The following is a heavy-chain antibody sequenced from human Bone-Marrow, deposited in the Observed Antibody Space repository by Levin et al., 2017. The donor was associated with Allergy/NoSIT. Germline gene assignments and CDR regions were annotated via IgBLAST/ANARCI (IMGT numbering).Heavy chain of an antibody. CDR2: IYYSGSS. CDR1: GDSISDSRYY. Sequence: SETLSLTCTVSGDSISDSRYYWAWVRQPPGTTLEWIGHIYYSGSSYYNPSLKSRAAIFIDTSKNQFSVKLDSVTVADTAVYYCARTEGGSTVLFDNWGQGTLVTVSS. J-gene: IGHJ4*02. D-gene: IGHD4-11*01. CDR3: ARTEGGSTVLFDN. V-gene: IGHV4-39*01.